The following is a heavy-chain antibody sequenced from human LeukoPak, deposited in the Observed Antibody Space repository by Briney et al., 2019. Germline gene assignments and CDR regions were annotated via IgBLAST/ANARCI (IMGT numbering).Heavy chain of an antibody. CDR3: AKEGNVRSSGPDY. CDR1: GFTFSSHG. D-gene: IGHD6-19*01. CDR2: IRYDASNK. V-gene: IGHV3-30*02. Sequence: GGSLRLSCAASGFTFSSHGMHWVRQAPGKGLECVAFIRYDASNKYYADSVKGRFTISRDNSKNTLYLQMNSLRAEDTAVYYCAKEGNVRSSGPDYWGQGTLVTVSS. J-gene: IGHJ4*02.